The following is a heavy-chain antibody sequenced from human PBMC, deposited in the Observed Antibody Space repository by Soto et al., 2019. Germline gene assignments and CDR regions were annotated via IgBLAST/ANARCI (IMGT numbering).Heavy chain of an antibody. V-gene: IGHV3-23*01. CDR2: IRGSGGST. CDR1: GFTFSSYA. J-gene: IGHJ4*02. Sequence: EVQLLESGGGLVQPGGSLRLSCAASGFTFSSYAMSWVRQAPGKGLEWVSAIRGSGGSTYYADSVKGRFTISRDNSKNPPYLQMNSRRAEDRAVYYCAKTALYVVVVAPLDYGRQATPVTVSS. CDR3: AKTALYVVVVAPLDY. D-gene: IGHD2-15*01.